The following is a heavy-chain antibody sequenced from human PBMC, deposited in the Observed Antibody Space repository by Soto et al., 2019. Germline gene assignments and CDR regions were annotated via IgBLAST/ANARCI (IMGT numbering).Heavy chain of an antibody. CDR2: IYSGGST. Sequence: GGSLRISCAASGFTVSSNYMSWVRQAPGKELEWVSVIYSGGSTYYADSVKGRFTISRDNSKNTLYLQMNSLRAEDTAAYYSAREGPKYCSGGSRFDYWGQRTLVTVSS. D-gene: IGHD2-15*01. CDR3: AREGPKYCSGGSRFDY. CDR1: GFTVSSNY. J-gene: IGHJ4*02. V-gene: IGHV3-66*01.